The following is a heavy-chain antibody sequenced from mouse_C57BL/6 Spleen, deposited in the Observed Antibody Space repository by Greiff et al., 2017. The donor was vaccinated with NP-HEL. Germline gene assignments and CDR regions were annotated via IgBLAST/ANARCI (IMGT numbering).Heavy chain of an antibody. CDR1: GYTFTEYT. J-gene: IGHJ3*01. Sequence: VQRVESGAELVKPGASVKLSCKASGYTFTEYTINWVKQRSGQGLEWIGWCYPGSGSIKYNEKLKDKATFTADKSSSTVYMEISRSTSEDSAVYFCARDEEGEIYYGFAYWGQGTLVTVSA. D-gene: IGHD2-1*01. CDR2: CYPGSGSI. CDR3: ARDEEGEIYYGFAY. V-gene: IGHV1-62-2*01.